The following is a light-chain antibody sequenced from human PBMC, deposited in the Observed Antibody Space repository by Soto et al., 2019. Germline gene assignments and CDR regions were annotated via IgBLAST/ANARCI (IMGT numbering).Light chain of an antibody. CDR2: DAV. CDR3: HQYGSSLGT. Sequence: IGLTQSPVTLSLSPGEGATLSCRASQSVTGTNLAWYQQRAGQAPRLLIYDAVRRATGIPDRFSGSGSGTDFTLTISRLEPEDFAVYYCHQYGSSLGTFGQGTKVEI. J-gene: IGKJ2*01. V-gene: IGKV3-20*01. CDR1: QSVTGTN.